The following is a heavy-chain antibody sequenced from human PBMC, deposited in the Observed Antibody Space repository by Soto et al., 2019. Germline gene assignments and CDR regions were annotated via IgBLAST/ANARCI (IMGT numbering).Heavy chain of an antibody. J-gene: IGHJ4*02. CDR3: AGIVWFGDLLFDY. D-gene: IGHD3-10*01. CDR1: DDSITSGAYY. Sequence: HLQLQESGPGLVKPSETLSLTCTVSDDSITSGAYYWGLIRQPPGKGLEWIGTIQYRGSTYYNPDLKSRVSLTLDTSKHQYSLRLSSVTASDTAVYFCAGIVWFGDLLFDYGGPGTLVTVSS. CDR2: IQYRGST. V-gene: IGHV4-39*01.